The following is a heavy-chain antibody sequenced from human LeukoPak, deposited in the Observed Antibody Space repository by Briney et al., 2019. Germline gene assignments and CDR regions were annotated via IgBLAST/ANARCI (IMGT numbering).Heavy chain of an antibody. Sequence: ASVKVSCKASGYTFTGYYMHWVRQAPGQGLEWMGWINPNSGGTNYVQKFQGRVTMTRDTSISTAYMELSRLRSDDTAVYYCARDLWSNCDSGDVWGKGTTVTVSS. CDR1: GYTFTGYY. D-gene: IGHD2-21*02. CDR2: INPNSGGT. CDR3: ARDLWSNCDSGDV. V-gene: IGHV1-2*02. J-gene: IGHJ6*04.